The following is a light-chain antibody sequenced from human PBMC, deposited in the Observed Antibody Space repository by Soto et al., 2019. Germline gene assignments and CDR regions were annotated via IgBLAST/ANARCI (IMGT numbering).Light chain of an antibody. J-gene: IGLJ2*01. CDR3: SSYTSSSTLVV. CDR2: DVS. Sequence: QSVLTQPASVSGSPGQSITISCTGTSSDVGGYNYVSWYQQHPGKAPKLMIYDVSNRPSGVSNRFSGSKSGNTASLTISGLQAEDEADYYCSSYTSSSTLVVFGGGTKLTF. CDR1: SSDVGGYNY. V-gene: IGLV2-14*01.